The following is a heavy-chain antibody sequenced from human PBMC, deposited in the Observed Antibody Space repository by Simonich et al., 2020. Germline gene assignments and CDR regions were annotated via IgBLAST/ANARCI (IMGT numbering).Heavy chain of an antibody. V-gene: IGHV1-2*02. CDR3: ARDPVVPAAIRNAFDI. D-gene: IGHD2-2*01. CDR1: GYTFTGYY. J-gene: IGHJ3*02. Sequence: QVQLVQSGAEVKKPGASVKVSCKASGYTFTGYYMHWVRQAPGQGLGLMGWINPKRGGTKYAKKFQGRGNMTRDKSNSTAYMELSRLRSDDTAVYYCARDPVVPAAIRNAFDIWGQGTMVTVSS. CDR2: INPKRGGT.